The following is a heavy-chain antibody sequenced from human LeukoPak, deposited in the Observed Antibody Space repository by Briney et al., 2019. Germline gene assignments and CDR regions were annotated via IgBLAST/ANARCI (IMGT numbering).Heavy chain of an antibody. CDR3: ARSLGYCSSSSCYVGGEDYFDY. CDR2: ISYDGSNK. J-gene: IGHJ4*02. CDR1: GFTFSSYA. D-gene: IGHD2-2*01. Sequence: PGGSLRLSCAASGFTFSSYAIHWVRQAPGKGLEWVAVISYDGSNKYYADSVKGRFTIPRDNSKNTLYLHMNSLRAEDTAVYYCARSLGYCSSSSCYVGGEDYFDYWGQGTLVTVSS. V-gene: IGHV3-30*04.